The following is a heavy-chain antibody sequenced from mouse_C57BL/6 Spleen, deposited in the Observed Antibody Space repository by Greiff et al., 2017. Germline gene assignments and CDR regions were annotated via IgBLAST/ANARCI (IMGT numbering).Heavy chain of an antibody. V-gene: IGHV3-6*01. CDR2: ISYDGSN. D-gene: IGHD1-1*02. CDR3: ASGELWAPYAY. CDR1: GYSITSGYY. J-gene: IGHJ3*01. Sequence: EVKLQEPGPGLVKPSQSLSLTCSVTGYSITSGYYWNWIRQFPGNKLEWMGYISYDGSNNYNPSLKNRISITRDTSKNQFFLKLNSVTTEDTATYYCASGELWAPYAYWGQGTLVTVSA.